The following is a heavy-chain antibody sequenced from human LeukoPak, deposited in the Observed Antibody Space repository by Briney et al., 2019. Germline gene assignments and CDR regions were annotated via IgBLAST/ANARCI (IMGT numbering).Heavy chain of an antibody. D-gene: IGHD3-10*01. Sequence: PGGSLRLSCAASGFTFSGSAMHWVRQASGKGLEWVGRIRSKANSYATAYAASVKGRFTISRDDSKNTAYLQMNSLKTEDTAVYYCTAGGLTQGYVADYWGQGTLVTVSS. J-gene: IGHJ4*02. V-gene: IGHV3-73*01. CDR1: GFTFSGSA. CDR3: TAGGLTQGYVADY. CDR2: IRSKANSYAT.